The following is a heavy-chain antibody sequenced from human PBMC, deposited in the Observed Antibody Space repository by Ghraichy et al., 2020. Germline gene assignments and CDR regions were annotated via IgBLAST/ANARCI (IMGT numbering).Heavy chain of an antibody. CDR1: GGTFSSYA. CDR3: ARDLDCSSTSCFDY. D-gene: IGHD2-2*01. Sequence: SVKVSCKASGGTFSSYAISWVRQAPGQGLEWMGGIIPIFGTANYAQKFQGRVTITADESTSTAYMGLSSLRSEDTAVYYCARDLDCSSTSCFDYWGQGTLVTVSS. CDR2: IIPIFGTA. J-gene: IGHJ4*02. V-gene: IGHV1-69*13.